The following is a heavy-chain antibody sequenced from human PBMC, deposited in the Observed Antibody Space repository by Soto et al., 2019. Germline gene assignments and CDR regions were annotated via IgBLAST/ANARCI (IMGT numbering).Heavy chain of an antibody. CDR2: INPSGGST. CDR1: GYTFTSYY. V-gene: IGHV1-46*01. J-gene: IGHJ2*01. Sequence: ASVKVSCKASGYTFTSYYMHWVRQAPGQGLEWMGIINPSGGSTSYAQKFQGRVTMTRDTSTSTVYMELSSLRSEDTAVYYCARGRGIVRGAGYWYFDRWGRGTLVTVSS. CDR3: ARGRGIVRGAGYWYFDR. D-gene: IGHD3-10*01.